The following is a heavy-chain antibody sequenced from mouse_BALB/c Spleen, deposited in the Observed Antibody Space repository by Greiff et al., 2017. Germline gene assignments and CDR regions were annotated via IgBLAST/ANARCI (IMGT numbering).Heavy chain of an antibody. Sequence: VQLQQPGAELVKPGASVKLSCKASGYTFTSYWMHWVKQRPGQGLEWIGEINPSNGRTNYNEKFKSKATLTVDKSSSTAYMQLSSLTSEDSAVYYCARWGYYYGSSYYFDYWGQGTTLTVSS. J-gene: IGHJ2*01. V-gene: IGHV1S81*02. CDR2: INPSNGRT. D-gene: IGHD1-1*01. CDR1: GYTFTSYW. CDR3: ARWGYYYGSSYYFDY.